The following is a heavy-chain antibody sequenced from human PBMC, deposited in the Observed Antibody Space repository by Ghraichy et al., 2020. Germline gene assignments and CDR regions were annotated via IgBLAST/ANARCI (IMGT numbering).Heavy chain of an antibody. CDR1: GFTFSSCG. J-gene: IGHJ6*02. Sequence: GESLNISCAASGFTFSSCGMNWVRQAPGQGLEWVSYISSSSGTIYYADSVKGRFTISRDNAKSSLYLQMNSLRDEDTAVYYCARGYCSSTTCFRHGMDVWGQGTTVTVSS. D-gene: IGHD2-2*01. CDR3: ARGYCSSTTCFRHGMDV. V-gene: IGHV3-48*02. CDR2: ISSSSGTI.